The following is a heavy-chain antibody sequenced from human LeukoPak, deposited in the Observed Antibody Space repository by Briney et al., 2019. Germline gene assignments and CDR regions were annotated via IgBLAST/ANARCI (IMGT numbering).Heavy chain of an antibody. J-gene: IGHJ6*03. CDR3: AREAYYYGSGSYYTHYYYYMDV. CDR2: INWNGGST. Sequence: PGGSLGLSXAASGFTFDDYGMSWVRQAPGKGLEWVSGINWNGGSTCYADSVKGRFTISRDNAKNSLYLQMNSLRAEDTALYYCAREAYYYGSGSYYTHYYYYMDVWGKGTTVTVSS. D-gene: IGHD3-10*01. CDR1: GFTFDDYG. V-gene: IGHV3-20*04.